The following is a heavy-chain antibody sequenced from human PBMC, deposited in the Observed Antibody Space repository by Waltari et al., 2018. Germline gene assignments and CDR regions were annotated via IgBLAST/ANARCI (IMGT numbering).Heavy chain of an antibody. CDR2: ISGSGGST. V-gene: IGHV3-23*01. J-gene: IGHJ4*02. Sequence: EVQLLESGGGLVQPGGSLRLSCAASGFTFSSYAMSWVRQAPGKGLDWVSAISGSGGSTYYADSVKGRFTISRDNSKNTRYLQMNSLRAEDTAVYYCAKCIAAAGTGGDYWGQGTLVTVSS. D-gene: IGHD6-13*01. CDR1: GFTFSSYA. CDR3: AKCIAAAGTGGDY.